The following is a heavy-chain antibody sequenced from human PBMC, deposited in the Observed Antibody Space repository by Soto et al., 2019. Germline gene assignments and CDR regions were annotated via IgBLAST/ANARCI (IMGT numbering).Heavy chain of an antibody. CDR2: INDSGST. Sequence: QVQLQQWGAGLLKPSETLSLTCAVYGGSFSGYYWSWIRQTPGKGLEWIGEINDSGSTNNNPSLKRRVTILVDTPKTQFSLKLSSGTAADTAVHYCARGLLLWFGELSRRGGYYYYMDVWGKGPRVTGSS. CDR3: ARGLLLWFGELSRRGGYYYYMDV. V-gene: IGHV4-34*01. CDR1: GGSFSGYY. J-gene: IGHJ6*03. D-gene: IGHD3-10*01.